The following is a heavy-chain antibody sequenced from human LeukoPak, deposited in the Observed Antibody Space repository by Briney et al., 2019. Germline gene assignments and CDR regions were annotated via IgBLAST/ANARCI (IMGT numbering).Heavy chain of an antibody. CDR2: IDHSGST. V-gene: IGHV4-34*01. J-gene: IGHJ5*02. Sequence: SETLSLTCAVHGGSFSGYYWSWIRQPPGKGLEWIGEIDHSGSTNYNPSLKSRVTISLDTSKNQFSLKLTSVTVADTAVYYCARQPSWTVSWGQGTLVTVSS. CDR3: ARQPSWTVS. D-gene: IGHD2-2*01. CDR1: GGSFSGYY.